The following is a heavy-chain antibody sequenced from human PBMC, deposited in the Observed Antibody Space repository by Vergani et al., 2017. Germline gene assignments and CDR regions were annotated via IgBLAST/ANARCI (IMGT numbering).Heavy chain of an antibody. J-gene: IGHJ4*02. Sequence: EVQLVESGVGLVQPGGSLRLSCAASGFTFSSYWMSWVRQAPGKGLEWVANIKQDGSEQYYVDSVKGRFTISRDNAKNSLYLQMNSLRAEDTAVYYCAREKTRLLLPGTFDYWGQGTLVTVSS. CDR3: AREKTRLLLPGTFDY. CDR2: IKQDGSEQ. D-gene: IGHD3-22*01. V-gene: IGHV3-7*01. CDR1: GFTFSSYW.